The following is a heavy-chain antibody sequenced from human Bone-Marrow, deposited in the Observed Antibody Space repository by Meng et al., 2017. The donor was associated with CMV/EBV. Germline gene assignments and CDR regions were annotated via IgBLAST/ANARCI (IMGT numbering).Heavy chain of an antibody. V-gene: IGHV1-2*02. CDR1: GYTFTGYY. CDR3: ARGDEWELLYYFDY. J-gene: IGHJ4*02. CDR2: INPNSGGT. D-gene: IGHD1-26*01. Sequence: ASVKVSCKASGYTFTGYYMHWVRQAPGQGLEWMGWINPNSGGTNYAQKFQGRVTMTRGTSISTAYMELSRLRSDDTAVYYCARGDEWELLYYFDYWGQGTLVTVSS.